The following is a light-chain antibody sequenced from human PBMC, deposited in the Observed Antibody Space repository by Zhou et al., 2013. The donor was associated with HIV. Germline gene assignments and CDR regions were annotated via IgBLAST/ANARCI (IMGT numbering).Light chain of an antibody. Sequence: DIQMMQSPSTMSASVGDTVTITCRASQSIYSWLAWYQQRSGEAPDLLIYKTSILEIGVPSRFSGSGSGTEFSLTISGLQPDDFATYYCQQYYDYLWTFGHGTKV. CDR2: KTS. J-gene: IGKJ1*01. CDR1: QSIYSW. V-gene: IGKV1-5*03. CDR3: QQYYDYLWT.